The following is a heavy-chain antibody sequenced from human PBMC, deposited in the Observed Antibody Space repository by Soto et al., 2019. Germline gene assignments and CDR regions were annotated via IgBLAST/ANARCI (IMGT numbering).Heavy chain of an antibody. CDR3: ARGSDSGYDVQGGWFDP. D-gene: IGHD5-12*01. J-gene: IGHJ5*02. V-gene: IGHV3-33*01. CDR1: GFTFSSYG. Sequence: QVQLVESGGGVVQPGRSLRLSCAASGFTFSSYGMHWVRQAPGKGLEWVAVIWYDGSNKYYADSVKGRFTISRDNSKNTLYLQMNSLRAEDTAVYYCARGSDSGYDVQGGWFDPWGQGTLVTVSS. CDR2: IWYDGSNK.